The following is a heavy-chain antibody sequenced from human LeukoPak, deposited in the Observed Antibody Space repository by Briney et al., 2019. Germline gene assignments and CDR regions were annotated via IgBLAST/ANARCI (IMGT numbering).Heavy chain of an antibody. CDR1: GGSISSYY. D-gene: IGHD2-2*01. CDR2: IYYSGST. V-gene: IGHV4-59*01. Sequence: SETLSLTCTVSGGSISSYYWSWIRQPPGKGLEWIGYIYYSGSTNYNPSLKSRVTISVDTSKNQFSLKLSSVTAADTAVYYCARALADIVVVPAATYYYYYMDVWGKGTTVTVSS. J-gene: IGHJ6*03. CDR3: ARALADIVVVPAATYYYYYMDV.